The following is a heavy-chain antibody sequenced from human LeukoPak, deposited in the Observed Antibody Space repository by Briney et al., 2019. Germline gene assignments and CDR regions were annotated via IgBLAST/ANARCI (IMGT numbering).Heavy chain of an antibody. CDR2: ISGSGGST. Sequence: GGSLRLSCAASGFTFSSYAMSWVRQAPGKGLEWVSAISGSGGSTYYADSVKGRFTISRDNSKNTLYLQMNSLRAEDTAVYYCAKDGYCSSTSCSPGFDYWGQGTLVTVSS. CDR1: GFTFSSYA. V-gene: IGHV3-23*01. J-gene: IGHJ4*02. CDR3: AKDGYCSSTSCSPGFDY. D-gene: IGHD2-2*03.